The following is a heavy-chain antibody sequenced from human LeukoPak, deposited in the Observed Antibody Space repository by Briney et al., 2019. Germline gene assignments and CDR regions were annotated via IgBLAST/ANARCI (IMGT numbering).Heavy chain of an antibody. CDR2: ISGGGDIT. CDR3: ARGSEVLWFGELLSKGYFDY. J-gene: IGHJ4*02. CDR1: GFTFSSYT. V-gene: IGHV3-48*04. D-gene: IGHD3-10*01. Sequence: GGSLRLSCAASGFTFSSYTMNWVRQAPGKGLEWVSSISGGGDITHYADSVKGRFTISRDNAKNSLYLQMNSLRAEDTAVYYCARGSEVLWFGELLSKGYFDYWGQGTLVTVSS.